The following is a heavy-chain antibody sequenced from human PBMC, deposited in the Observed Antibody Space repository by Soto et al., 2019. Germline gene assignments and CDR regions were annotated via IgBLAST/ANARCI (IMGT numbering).Heavy chain of an antibody. V-gene: IGHV3-64*01. J-gene: IGHJ4*02. CDR1: GFTLSGYA. CDR2: ISSNGVGT. CDR3: AKEVFLEWFHYFDY. D-gene: IGHD3-3*01. Sequence: GGSLRLSCAASGFTLSGYAMDWVRQAPGKGLKYVSGISSNGVGTYYAKSVQGKFTISRDNSKNTVYLQMDSLRADDTVVYYCAKEVFLEWFHYFDYWGQGTLVTVSS.